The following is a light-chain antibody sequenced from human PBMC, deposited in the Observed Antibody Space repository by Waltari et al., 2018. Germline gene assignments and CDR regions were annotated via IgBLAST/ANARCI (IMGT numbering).Light chain of an antibody. V-gene: IGLV2-11*01. CDR2: GVT. CDR3: CSYAGSYSVV. CDR1: SSDVGGYNY. Sequence: QSALTQPRSVSGSPGQSVTISCTGTSSDVGGYNYVSWYQQHPGKAPKRIISGVTKRPSGVRERFSGSKSGNTASLTISGLQAEDEADYYCCSYAGSYSVVFGGGTKLTVL. J-gene: IGLJ2*01.